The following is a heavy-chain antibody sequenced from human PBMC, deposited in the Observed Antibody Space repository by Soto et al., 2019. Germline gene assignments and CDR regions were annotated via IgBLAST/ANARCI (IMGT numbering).Heavy chain of an antibody. CDR1: GYIFTSYA. D-gene: IGHD2-2*02. CDR3: ARDPGYCSSTSCYTDAFDI. CDR2: INAGNGNT. V-gene: IGHV1-3*01. J-gene: IGHJ3*02. Sequence: ASVKVSCKASGYIFTSYAMHWVRQAPGQRLEWMGWINAGNGNTKYSQKFQGRVTTTRDTSASTAYMELSSLRSEDTAVYYCARDPGYCSSTSCYTDAFDIWGQGTMVTVSS.